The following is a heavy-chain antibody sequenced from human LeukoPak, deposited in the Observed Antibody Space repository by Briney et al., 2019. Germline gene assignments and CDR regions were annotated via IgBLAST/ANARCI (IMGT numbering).Heavy chain of an antibody. D-gene: IGHD3-3*01. CDR1: GFTFNNAW. CDR3: TTEAAAIFADRLESPNWFDP. V-gene: IGHV3-15*01. CDR2: IKSKTDGGTT. Sequence: GGSLRLSCAASGFTFNNAWMSWVRQAPGKGLEWVGRIKSKTDGGTTDYAAPVKGRFTISRDDSKNTLYLQMNSLKTEDTAVYYCTTEAAAIFADRLESPNWFDPWGQGTLVTVSS. J-gene: IGHJ5*02.